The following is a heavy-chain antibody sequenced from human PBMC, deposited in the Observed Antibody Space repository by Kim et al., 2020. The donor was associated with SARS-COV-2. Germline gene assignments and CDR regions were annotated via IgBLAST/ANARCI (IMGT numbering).Heavy chain of an antibody. D-gene: IGHD2-21*02. CDR2: INPNSGGT. Sequence: ASVKVSCKASGYTFTGYYMHWVRQAPGQGLEWMGRINPNSGGTNYAQKFQGRVTMTRDTSISTAYMELSRLRSDDTAVYYCARDPIVVVTAFDYYYGMDVWGQGTTVTVSS. CDR1: GYTFTGYY. CDR3: ARDPIVVVTAFDYYYGMDV. V-gene: IGHV1-2*06. J-gene: IGHJ6*02.